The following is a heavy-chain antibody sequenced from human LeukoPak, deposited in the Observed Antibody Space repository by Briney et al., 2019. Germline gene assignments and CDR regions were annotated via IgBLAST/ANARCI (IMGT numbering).Heavy chain of an antibody. D-gene: IGHD5-24*01. V-gene: IGHV3-74*01. CDR1: GFAFSTYW. J-gene: IGHJ5*02. CDR3: VADLTMDTTLDP. Sequence: GGSLRLSCAASGFAFSTYWMHWVRHAPGKGLVWVSRINSDGDNTAYADSVKGRFTISRDNAKNTLYLQMSGLTAEDSAVYYCVADLTMDTTLDPWGQGTLVTVSS. CDR2: INSDGDNT.